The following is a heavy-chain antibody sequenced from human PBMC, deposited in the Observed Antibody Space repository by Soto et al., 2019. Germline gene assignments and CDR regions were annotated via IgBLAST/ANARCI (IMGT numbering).Heavy chain of an antibody. V-gene: IGHV4-39*01. CDR3: ARLFSSGYWPFDY. Sequence: SETLSLTCTVSGGSISSSSYYWGWIRQPPGKGLEWIGSIYYSGSTYYNPSLKSRVTISVDTSKNQFSLKLSSVTAADTAVYYGARLFSSGYWPFDYWGQGTLVTVSS. D-gene: IGHD3-22*01. CDR2: IYYSGST. J-gene: IGHJ4*02. CDR1: GGSISSSSYY.